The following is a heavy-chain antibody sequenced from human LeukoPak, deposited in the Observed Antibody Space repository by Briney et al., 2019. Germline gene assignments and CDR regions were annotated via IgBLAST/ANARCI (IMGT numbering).Heavy chain of an antibody. CDR2: IYSGGSA. J-gene: IGHJ4*02. CDR3: ARGPDCGGYCYFHF. CDR1: GFTVSSNY. V-gene: IGHV3-53*01. D-gene: IGHD2-21*02. Sequence: GGSLRPSCAASGFTVSSNYMSWVRQAPGKGLEWVSIIYSGGSAYYADSVKGRFTISRDNSKNTLYLHMNSLRAEDTAVYYCARGPDCGGYCYFHFWGQGTLVTVSS.